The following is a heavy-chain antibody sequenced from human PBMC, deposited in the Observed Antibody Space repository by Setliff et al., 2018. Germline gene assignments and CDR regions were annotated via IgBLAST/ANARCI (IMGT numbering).Heavy chain of an antibody. CDR1: GYTFTGYY. D-gene: IGHD3-3*01. J-gene: IGHJ6*02. V-gene: IGHV1-2*06. CDR3: ASDGQGNYNFWSGSYYYYGMDV. CDR2: INPNSGGT. Sequence: GASVKVSCKAFGYTFTGYYMHWVRQAPGQGLEWMGRINPNSGGTNYAQKFQGRVTMTTDTSTSTAYMELRSLRSDDTAVYYCASDGQGNYNFWSGSYYYYGMDVWGQGTTVTVSS.